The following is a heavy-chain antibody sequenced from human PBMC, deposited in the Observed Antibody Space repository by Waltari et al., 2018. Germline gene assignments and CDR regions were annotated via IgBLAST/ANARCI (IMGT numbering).Heavy chain of an antibody. CDR2: IYHSGST. CDR1: GYSISSGYY. CDR3: ARNIESSGWNDAFDI. D-gene: IGHD6-19*01. V-gene: IGHV4-38-2*01. Sequence: QVQLQESGPGLVKPSETLSLTCAVSGYSISSGYYWGWIRQPPGKGLEWIGSIYHSGSTYYNPSLKSRVTISVDPSKNQFSLKLSSVTAADTAVYYCARNIESSGWNDAFDIWGQGTMVTVSS. J-gene: IGHJ3*02.